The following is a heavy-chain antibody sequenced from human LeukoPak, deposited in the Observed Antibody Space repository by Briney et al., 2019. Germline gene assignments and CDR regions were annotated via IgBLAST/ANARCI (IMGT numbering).Heavy chain of an antibody. D-gene: IGHD1-26*01. CDR2: INTNTGNP. CDR1: GYTFTSYA. J-gene: IGHJ4*02. Sequence: GASVKVSCKASGYTFTSYAMNWVRQAPGQGLEWMGWINTNTGNPTYAQGFTGRFVFSLDTSVSTAYLQISSLKAEDTAVYYCARPAREWELLVGDYWGQGTLVTVSS. V-gene: IGHV7-4-1*02. CDR3: ARPAREWELLVGDY.